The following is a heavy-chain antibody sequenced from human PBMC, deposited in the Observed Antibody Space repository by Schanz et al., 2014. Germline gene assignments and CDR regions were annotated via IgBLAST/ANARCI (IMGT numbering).Heavy chain of an antibody. CDR3: AKVDRTRYYAMDV. J-gene: IGHJ6*02. Sequence: QVQLVQSGGEVKKPGASATVSCKASGYTFTSYYMHWVRQAPGQGLEWMGRIIPILGITNVAQTFQDRVTITADKSTSTAYMELSSLRSEDTAVYYCAKVDRTRYYAMDVWGQGTTVTVSS. CDR2: IIPILGIT. D-gene: IGHD3-9*01. V-gene: IGHV1-69*04. CDR1: GYTFTSYY.